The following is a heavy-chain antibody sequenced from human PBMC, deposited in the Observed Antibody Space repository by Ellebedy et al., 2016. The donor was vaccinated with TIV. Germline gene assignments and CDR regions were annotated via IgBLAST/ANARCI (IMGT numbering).Heavy chain of an antibody. CDR1: GFTFSTYA. V-gene: IGHV3-23*01. CDR3: ARGTYSSGQFDY. D-gene: IGHD6-19*01. Sequence: GESLKISCAASGFTFSTYAMSWVRQAPGKGLEWVSTISGNGDAAYNADSVKGRFTISRDNAKNSLYLQMNSLRAEDTAVYYCARGTYSSGQFDYWGQGTLVTVSS. CDR2: ISGNGDAA. J-gene: IGHJ4*02.